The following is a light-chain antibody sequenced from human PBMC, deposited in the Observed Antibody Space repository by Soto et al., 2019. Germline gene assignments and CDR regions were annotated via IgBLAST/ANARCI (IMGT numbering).Light chain of an antibody. CDR2: DAS. CDR3: QVYGMSPKT. Sequence: DIVLTQSPGTLSLSPGERATLSCRASQSVRNTYLAWYQQKPGQAPRLLLFDASTRATGIPDRFSGSGSGTDFTLTISRLEPEDFAVYYCQVYGMSPKTFGQGTKVDIK. V-gene: IGKV3-20*01. J-gene: IGKJ1*01. CDR1: QSVRNTY.